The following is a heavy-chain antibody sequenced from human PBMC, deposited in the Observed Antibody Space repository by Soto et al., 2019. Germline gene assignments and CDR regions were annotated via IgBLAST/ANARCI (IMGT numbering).Heavy chain of an antibody. CDR1: GYTFSNYD. CDR2: VNPNNGDT. D-gene: IGHD3-10*01. CDR3: AKVSRKGSAIDFDY. V-gene: IGHV1-8*01. Sequence: QVQLVQSGAELKKPGASVKVSCKASGYTFSNYDMNWVRQATGQGPEWIGWVNPNNGDTGYAQKFQGRVTLTTDISTTPAYMELTSLRSEDTAIYYCAKVSRKGSAIDFDYWGQGTLITVSS. J-gene: IGHJ4*02.